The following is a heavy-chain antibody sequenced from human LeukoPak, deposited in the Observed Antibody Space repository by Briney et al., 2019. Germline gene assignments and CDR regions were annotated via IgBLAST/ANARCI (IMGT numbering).Heavy chain of an antibody. CDR3: ARGRKQLVRESGY. J-gene: IGHJ4*02. D-gene: IGHD6-13*01. V-gene: IGHV4-34*01. Sequence: PGGSLRLSCAASGFTLSDYYMTWIRQPPGKGLEWMGSIYHSGYTYYNPSVESRGTISVDKSKNQFSLQLSSVTGADTAVHCCARGRKQLVRESGYWGQGTLVTVSS. CDR1: GFTLSDYY. CDR2: IYHSGYT.